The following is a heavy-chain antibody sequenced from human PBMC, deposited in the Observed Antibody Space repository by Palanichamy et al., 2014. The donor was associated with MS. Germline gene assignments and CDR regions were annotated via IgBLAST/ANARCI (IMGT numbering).Heavy chain of an antibody. CDR2: IIYNGET. V-gene: IGHV4-61*01. CDR3: ATSPIQSTNWLIDWFDS. J-gene: IGHJ5*01. Sequence: QVRLQESGPGLVKPSETLSLTCSVSGASVTGGSYYWSWVRQPPGKGLEWIGYIIYNGETNYNPSLESRVTISLGTSEREFSLTLSSVTAADSVTYFCATSPIQSTNWLIDWFDSWGQGTQIIVSS. D-gene: IGHD7-27*01. CDR1: GASVTGGSYY.